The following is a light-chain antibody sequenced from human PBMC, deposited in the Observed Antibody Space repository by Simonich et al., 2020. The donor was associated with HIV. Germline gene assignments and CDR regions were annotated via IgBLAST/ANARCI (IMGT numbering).Light chain of an antibody. CDR2: DAS. CDR1: QDISNY. Sequence: DIQMTHSPSSLSASVGDRVTITCQASQDISNYLNWYQQKPGKAPKLLIYDASNLETVVPSRFSGSGSGTDFTFTISSLQPEDIATYYCQQYYSFPRTFGQGTNVDIK. V-gene: IGKV1-33*01. CDR3: QQYYSFPRT. J-gene: IGKJ1*01.